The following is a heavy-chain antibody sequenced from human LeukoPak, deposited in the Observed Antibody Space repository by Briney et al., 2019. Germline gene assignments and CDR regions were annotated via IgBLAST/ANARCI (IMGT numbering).Heavy chain of an antibody. D-gene: IGHD2-15*01. CDR2: IVGSGGNT. J-gene: IGHJ4*02. CDR3: AKGFLASCSGTRCYPFDH. V-gene: IGHV3-23*01. CDR1: GFTFSNYA. Sequence: GGSLRLSCPASGFTFSNYAMNWVRHTPGKGMEWVSSIVGSGGNTYHADSVKARFTISRDNSENAVYMQMDSLRAEDTAVYYCAKGFLASCSGTRCYPFDHWGQGTPVTVSS.